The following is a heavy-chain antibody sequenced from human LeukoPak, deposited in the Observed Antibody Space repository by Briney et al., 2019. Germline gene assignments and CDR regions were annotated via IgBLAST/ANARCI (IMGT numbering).Heavy chain of an antibody. D-gene: IGHD3-3*01. J-gene: IGHJ4*02. CDR1: GFTFDDYA. CDR2: ISWNSGSI. CDR3: AKDREGRSGCYLDY. V-gene: IGHV3-9*01. Sequence: GGSLRLSCAASGFTFDDYAMHWVRHAPGKGLEWVSGISWNSGSIGYADSVKGRFTISRDNAKNSLYLQMNSLRAEDTALYYCAKDREGRSGCYLDYWGQGTLVTVSS.